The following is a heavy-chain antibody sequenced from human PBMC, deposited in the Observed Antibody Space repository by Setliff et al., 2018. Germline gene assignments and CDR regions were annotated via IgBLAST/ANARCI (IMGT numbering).Heavy chain of an antibody. V-gene: IGHV3-23*01. J-gene: IGHJ4*02. Sequence: PGGSLRLSCAASGFTFGSYAMSWVRQAPGKGLEWVSVISGSGDSTYYADSVKGRFTLSRDNSKNTLYLQMNSLRAEDTAVYYCAKEVSFGELTRPDYWGQGTLVTVSS. CDR3: AKEVSFGELTRPDY. CDR2: ISGSGDST. D-gene: IGHD3-10*01. CDR1: GFTFGSYA.